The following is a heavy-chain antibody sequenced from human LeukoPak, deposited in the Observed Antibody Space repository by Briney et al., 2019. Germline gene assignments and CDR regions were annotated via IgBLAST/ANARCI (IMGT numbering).Heavy chain of an antibody. CDR1: GFTFSSSL. CDR2: INSDGSST. J-gene: IGHJ4*02. Sequence: HPGGSLRLSCAAPGFTFSSSLMHWVRQAPGKGLVWVSRINSDGSSTNYADSVKGRFTISRDNAKNTLYLQMNSLRAEDTAVYYCASYGYNGWGLVYWGQGTLVTVSS. V-gene: IGHV3-74*01. D-gene: IGHD5-24*01. CDR3: ASYGYNGWGLVY.